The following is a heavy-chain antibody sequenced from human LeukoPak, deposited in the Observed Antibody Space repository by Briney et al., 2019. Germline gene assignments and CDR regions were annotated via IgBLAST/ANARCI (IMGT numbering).Heavy chain of an antibody. CDR2: TSGDGGSS. J-gene: IGHJ5*02. CDR3: ARDLGGSGRNWASNWFDP. D-gene: IGHD1-26*01. V-gene: IGHV3-43*02. CDR1: GFTFGDYP. Sequence: GGSLRLSCAASGFTFGDYPMHWVRQAPGKGLEWVSLTSGDGGSSFQADSVRGRFTISRDNSKKSLYLQMNSLRSEDTAMYYCARDLGGSGRNWASNWFDPWGQGTLVTVSS.